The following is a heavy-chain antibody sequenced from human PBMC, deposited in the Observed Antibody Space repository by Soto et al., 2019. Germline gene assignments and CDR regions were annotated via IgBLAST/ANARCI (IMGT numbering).Heavy chain of an antibody. J-gene: IGHJ5*02. V-gene: IGHV4-34*01. Sequence: PSETLSLTCAVYGGSFSGYYWSWVRQPPGKGLEWIGEINHSGSTNYNPSLKSRVTISVDTSKNQFSLKLSSVTAADTAVYYCARARCYPGVSITIFGVVITRQHPFDPWGQGTLVTVS. CDR1: GGSFSGYY. CDR3: ARARCYPGVSITIFGVVITRQHPFDP. D-gene: IGHD3-3*01. CDR2: INHSGST.